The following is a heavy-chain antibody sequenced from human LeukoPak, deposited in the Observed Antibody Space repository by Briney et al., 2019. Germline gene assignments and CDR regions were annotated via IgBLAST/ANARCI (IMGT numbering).Heavy chain of an antibody. J-gene: IGHJ4*02. D-gene: IGHD7-27*01. V-gene: IGHV3-7*01. Sequence: GGSLRLSCAAAGFTFSRHWMSWVRQAKGKGLECVAKIREDGSEKHYVDSVKGRFTISRDNAKNSLYLQMTSLRAEDTAVYYCARDYTGGWNDYWGQGTLVTVSS. CDR3: ARDYTGGWNDY. CDR2: IREDGSEK. CDR1: GFTFSRHW.